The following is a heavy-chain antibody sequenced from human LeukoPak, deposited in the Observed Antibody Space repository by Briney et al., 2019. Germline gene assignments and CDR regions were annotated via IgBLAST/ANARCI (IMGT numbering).Heavy chain of an antibody. D-gene: IGHD3-22*01. Sequence: GGSLRLSCVGSGFSLSSYEMNWVRQAPGKGLEWVSYISSSGSTIYYADSVKGRFTISRDNAKNSLYLQMNSLRAEDTAVYYCAITRNYYDSSGYSYWGQGTLVTVSS. CDR1: GFSLSSYE. CDR3: AITRNYYDSSGYSY. V-gene: IGHV3-48*03. CDR2: ISSSGSTI. J-gene: IGHJ4*02.